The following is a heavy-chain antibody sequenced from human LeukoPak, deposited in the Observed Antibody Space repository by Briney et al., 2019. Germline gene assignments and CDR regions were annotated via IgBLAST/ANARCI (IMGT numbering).Heavy chain of an antibody. Sequence: SETLSLTCTVSGGSISSYYWSWIRQPAGKGLEWIGRIYTSGSTNYNPSLKSRVTMSVDTSKNQFSLKLSSVTAADTAGYYCARDGPKQWLVSGWFDPWGQGTLVTVSS. J-gene: IGHJ5*02. CDR3: ARDGPKQWLVSGWFDP. CDR1: GGSISSYY. V-gene: IGHV4-4*07. D-gene: IGHD6-19*01. CDR2: IYTSGST.